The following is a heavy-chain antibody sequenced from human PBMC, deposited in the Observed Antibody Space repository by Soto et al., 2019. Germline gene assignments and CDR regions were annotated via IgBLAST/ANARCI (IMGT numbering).Heavy chain of an antibody. J-gene: IGHJ2*01. D-gene: IGHD3-22*01. V-gene: IGHV4-30-4*01. CDR1: GDSINNNDYY. CDR3: ARMSYYYDKWYFDL. Sequence: SETLSLTCTVSGDSINNNDYYWNWIRQTPGKGLEWIGYVYYCGSTYYIPSLESRLSMSVDTSKNQFSLKLSSVTAADTAIYYCARMSYYYDKWYFDLWGRGTLVTVSS. CDR2: VYYCGST.